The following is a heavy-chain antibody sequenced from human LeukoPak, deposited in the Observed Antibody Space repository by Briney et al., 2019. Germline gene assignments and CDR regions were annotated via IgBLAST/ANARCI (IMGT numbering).Heavy chain of an antibody. J-gene: IGHJ4*02. Sequence: GGSLRLSCAASGFTFSSYAMSWVRQAPGKGLEWVSAISGSGGSTYYADSVKGRFTISRDNSKNTLYLQMNSLRAEDTAVYYCAKDCYDFWSGPIDYWGQGTLVTVSS. CDR1: GFTFSSYA. CDR3: AKDCYDFWSGPIDY. CDR2: ISGSGGST. D-gene: IGHD3-3*01. V-gene: IGHV3-23*01.